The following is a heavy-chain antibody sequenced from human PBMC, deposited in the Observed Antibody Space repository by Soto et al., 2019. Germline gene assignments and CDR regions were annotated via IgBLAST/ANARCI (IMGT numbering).Heavy chain of an antibody. V-gene: IGHV3-23*01. CDR3: AKEHHYSSSWSAFDY. CDR2: ISGSGIST. J-gene: IGHJ4*02. D-gene: IGHD6-13*01. CDR1: GFTFSTYA. Sequence: EVQLLESGGGFVQPGGSLRLSCAASGFTFSTYAMSWVRQAPGRGLEWVSAISGSGISTYYADSVMGRFTISRDSSKNTLYLPMNTLRAEDTAVYYCAKEHHYSSSWSAFDYWGQGTLVTVSS.